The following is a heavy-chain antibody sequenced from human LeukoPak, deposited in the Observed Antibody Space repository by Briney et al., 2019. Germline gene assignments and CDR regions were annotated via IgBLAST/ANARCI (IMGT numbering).Heavy chain of an antibody. CDR3: ARVMVVTARSRDAFDI. Sequence: GGSLRLTCAASGFTVSSNYMSWVRQAPGKGLEWVSVIYSGGSTYYADSVKGRFTISRDNSKNTLYLQMNSLRAEDTAVYYCARVMVVTARSRDAFDIWGQGTMVTVSS. J-gene: IGHJ3*02. V-gene: IGHV3-53*01. CDR2: IYSGGST. D-gene: IGHD2-21*02. CDR1: GFTVSSNY.